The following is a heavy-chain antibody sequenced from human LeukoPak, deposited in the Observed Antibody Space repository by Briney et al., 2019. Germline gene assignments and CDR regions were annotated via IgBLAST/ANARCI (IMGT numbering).Heavy chain of an antibody. J-gene: IGHJ1*01. V-gene: IGHV4-34*01. Sequence: PSETLSLTCAVYGGSFSGYYWSWIRQPPGKGLEWIGEINHSGSTNYNPSLKSRVTISVDTSKNQFSLKLSSVTAADTAVYYCARGAYDSSGYYYPEHFQHWGQGTLVTVSS. CDR1: GGSFSGYY. CDR2: INHSGST. CDR3: ARGAYDSSGYYYPEHFQH. D-gene: IGHD3-22*01.